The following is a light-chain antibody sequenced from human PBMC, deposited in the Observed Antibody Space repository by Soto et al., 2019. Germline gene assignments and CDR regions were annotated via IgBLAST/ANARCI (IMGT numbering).Light chain of an antibody. Sequence: DIQMTQSPSTLSASVGDRVTNTCRASQSISNWLAWYQQKPGKAPKLLIYDVSRLESGVPSRFSGSGSGTEFIITISSLQPDDFATYYCQQYNSYPWTFGQGTKVDIK. V-gene: IGKV1-5*01. J-gene: IGKJ1*01. CDR3: QQYNSYPWT. CDR1: QSISNW. CDR2: DVS.